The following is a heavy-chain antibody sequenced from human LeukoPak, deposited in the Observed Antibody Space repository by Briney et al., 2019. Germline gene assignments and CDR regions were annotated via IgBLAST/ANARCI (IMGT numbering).Heavy chain of an antibody. CDR1: GFTFSSYG. CDR2: IRYDGSNK. D-gene: IGHD3-10*01. Sequence: GGSLRLSCAASGFTFSSYGMHWVRQAPGKGLEWVAFIRYDGSNKYYADSVKRRFTISRDNSKNTLYLQMNSLRAEDTAVYYCARGFGEPSRVGAFDIWGQGTMVTVSS. J-gene: IGHJ3*02. V-gene: IGHV3-30*02. CDR3: ARGFGEPSRVGAFDI.